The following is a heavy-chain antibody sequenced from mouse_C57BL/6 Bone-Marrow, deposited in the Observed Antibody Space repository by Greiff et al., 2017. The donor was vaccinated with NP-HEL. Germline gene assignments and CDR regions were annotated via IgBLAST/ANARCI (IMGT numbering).Heavy chain of an antibody. CDR1: GFSFSNYW. V-gene: IGHV6-3*01. CDR3: TGTYAMDD. CDR2: IRLKSDNYAT. Sequence: EVQLQQSRGGLVQPGGSLQLSCVASGFSFSNYWMNWVRQSPEKGLEWVAQIRLKSDNYATHHAESVKGRFTISRYDSKSSVYLQMNNLRAEDTGMYYCTGTYAMDDWGQGTSVTVSS. J-gene: IGHJ4*01.